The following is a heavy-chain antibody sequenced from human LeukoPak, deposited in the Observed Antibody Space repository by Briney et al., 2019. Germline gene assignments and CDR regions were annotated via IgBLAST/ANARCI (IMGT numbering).Heavy chain of an antibody. CDR1: GGSFSGYY. J-gene: IGHJ5*02. CDR3: AGLAVVVPDVA. CDR2: INHSGST. D-gene: IGHD2-2*01. V-gene: IGHV4-34*01. Sequence: SETLSLTCAVYGGSFSGYYWSWIRPPPRKGLEWIGEINHSGSTNYNPSLKSRVTISVDTSKNQFSLKLSSVTAADTAVYYCAGLAVVVPDVAWGQGTLVTVSS.